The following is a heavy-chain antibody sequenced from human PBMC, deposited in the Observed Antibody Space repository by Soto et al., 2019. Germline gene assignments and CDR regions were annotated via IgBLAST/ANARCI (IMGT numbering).Heavy chain of an antibody. CDR2: IYYSGST. V-gene: IGHV4-39*01. CDR1: GGSISSSSYY. D-gene: IGHD2-2*01. Sequence: SETLSLTCTVSGGSISSSSYYWGWIRQPPGKGLEWIGSIYYSGSTYYNLSLKSRVTISVDTSKNQFSLKLSSVTAADTAVYYCARLVHGCGITSCYPSYGMDVWGQGTTVTVSS. CDR3: ARLVHGCGITSCYPSYGMDV. J-gene: IGHJ6*02.